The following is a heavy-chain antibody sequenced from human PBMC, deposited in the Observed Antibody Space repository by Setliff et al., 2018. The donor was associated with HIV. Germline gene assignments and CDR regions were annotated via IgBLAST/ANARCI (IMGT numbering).Heavy chain of an antibody. CDR3: ARDTGQQLLGFDI. CDR1: GGTFRSHE. J-gene: IGHJ3*02. Sequence: GASVKVSCKASGGTFRSHEISWVRQAPGQGLEWMGWISADNGDTNYPQKLQGRVTITTDESTITAYMELSSLRSEDTAVYYCARDTGQQLLGFDIWGQGAMVTVSS. CDR2: ISADNGDT. D-gene: IGHD6-13*01. V-gene: IGHV1-18*04.